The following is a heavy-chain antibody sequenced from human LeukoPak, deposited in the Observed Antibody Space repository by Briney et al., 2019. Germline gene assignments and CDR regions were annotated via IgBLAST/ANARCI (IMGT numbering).Heavy chain of an antibody. V-gene: IGHV3-48*02. J-gene: IGHJ4*02. CDR3: ARAVTVVTRGGLVFDY. Sequence: GGSLRLSCAASGFTFSSYSMNWVRQAPGKGLEWVSYISSSRSTIYYADSAKARLTSSRNKAKNSLILQMNSLRDEDTAVYYCARAVTVVTRGGLVFDYWGQGTLVTVSS. CDR1: GFTFSSYS. CDR2: ISSSRSTI. D-gene: IGHD2-21*02.